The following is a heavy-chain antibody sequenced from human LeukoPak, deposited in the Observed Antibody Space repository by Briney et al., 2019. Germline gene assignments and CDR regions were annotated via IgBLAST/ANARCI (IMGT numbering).Heavy chain of an antibody. J-gene: IGHJ4*02. CDR2: ISGSGGGT. V-gene: IGHV3-23*01. CDR3: AKRGVVIRVILVGFHKEAYYFDS. D-gene: IGHD3-22*01. Sequence: GGSLRLSCAVSGITLSNYGMSWVRQAPGKGLEWVAGISGSGGGTNYTDSVKGRFTISRDNPKNTLFLQMNSLRAEDTAVYFCAKRGVVIRVILVGFHKEAYYFDSWGQGALVTVSS. CDR1: GITLSNYG.